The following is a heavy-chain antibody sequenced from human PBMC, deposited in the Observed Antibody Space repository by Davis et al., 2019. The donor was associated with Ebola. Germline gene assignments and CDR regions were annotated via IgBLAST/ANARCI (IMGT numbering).Heavy chain of an antibody. CDR2: ISDIGTYI. D-gene: IGHD4-17*01. J-gene: IGHJ4*02. V-gene: IGHV3-21*06. CDR3: ARANRLGAMFDF. CDR1: GFTFSSYT. Sequence: PGGSLRLSCAASGFTFSSYTMNWVRQVPGKGLEWVSSISDIGTYIYYTDSLKGRFTISRDNAKNSLYLQMRSLRAEDTAIYYCARANRLGAMFDFWGQGTLVTVSS.